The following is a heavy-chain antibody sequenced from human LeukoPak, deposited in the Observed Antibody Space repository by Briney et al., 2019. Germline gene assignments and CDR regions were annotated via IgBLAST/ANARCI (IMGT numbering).Heavy chain of an antibody. CDR3: ARDQTMVRGVPYFDH. V-gene: IGHV4-30-2*01. CDR1: GGSLSSGGYS. D-gene: IGHD3-10*01. Sequence: SQTLSLTCAVSGGSLSSGGYSWSWIRQPPGKGLEWIGYIYHSGSTYYNPSLKSRVTISVDRSKNQFSLKLSSVTAADTAVYYCARDQTMVRGVPYFDHWGQGTLVTVSS. CDR2: IYHSGST. J-gene: IGHJ4*02.